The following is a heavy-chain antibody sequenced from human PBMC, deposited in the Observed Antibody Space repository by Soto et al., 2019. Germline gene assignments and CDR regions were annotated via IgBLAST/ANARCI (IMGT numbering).Heavy chain of an antibody. Sequence: ASVKVSCKASCYTFTNYGISWLRQAPGEGLEWVVWINTSNDNKLYAQKLQGRLTLTTDTSTSTAYMDLTTLRSDDTAVYFCARDPGAASFDFWAQGTLVTVSS. V-gene: IGHV1-18*01. J-gene: IGHJ4*02. CDR2: INTSNDNK. CDR3: ARDPGAASFDF. CDR1: CYTFTNYG. D-gene: IGHD2-15*01.